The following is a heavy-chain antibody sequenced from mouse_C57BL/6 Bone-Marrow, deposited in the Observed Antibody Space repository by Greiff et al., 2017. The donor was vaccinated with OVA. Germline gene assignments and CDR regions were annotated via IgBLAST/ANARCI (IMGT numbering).Heavy chain of an antibody. V-gene: IGHV1-5*01. D-gene: IGHD4-1*01. CDR3: TTRSTGTEYYFDY. J-gene: IGHJ2*01. CDR2: IYTGNSDT. Sequence: VQLQQSGTVLARPGASVKMSCKTSGYTFTSYWMHWVKQRPGQGLEWIGAIYTGNSDTSYNQKFKGKAKLTAVTSASTAYMELSSLTTEDSAVYYCTTRSTGTEYYFDYWGQGTTLTVSS. CDR1: GYTFTSYW.